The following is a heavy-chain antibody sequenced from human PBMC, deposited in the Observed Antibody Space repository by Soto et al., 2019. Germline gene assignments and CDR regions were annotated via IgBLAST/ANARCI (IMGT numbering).Heavy chain of an antibody. D-gene: IGHD6-19*01. Sequence: PGGSLRLSCAASGFTFSSYAMSWVRRAPGKGLEWVSAISGSGGSTYYADSVKGRFTISRDNSKNTLYLQMNSLRAEDTAVYYCAKGGSGWYRNYFDYWGQGTLVTVSS. CDR1: GFTFSSYA. J-gene: IGHJ4*02. CDR2: ISGSGGST. V-gene: IGHV3-23*01. CDR3: AKGGSGWYRNYFDY.